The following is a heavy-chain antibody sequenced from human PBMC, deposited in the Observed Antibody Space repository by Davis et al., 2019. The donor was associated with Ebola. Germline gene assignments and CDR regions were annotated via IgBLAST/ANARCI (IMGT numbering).Heavy chain of an antibody. J-gene: IGHJ6*04. D-gene: IGHD1-26*01. CDR1: GFTFSSYA. CDR3: ARDSGGSYYDYYYGMDV. CDR2: ISYDGSNK. V-gene: IGHV3-30-3*01. Sequence: GGSLRLSCAASGFTFSSYAMHWVRQAPGKGLEWVAVISYDGSNKYYADSVKGRFTISRDNSKNTLYLQMNSLRAEDTAVYYCARDSGGSYYDYYYGMDVWGKGTTVTVSS.